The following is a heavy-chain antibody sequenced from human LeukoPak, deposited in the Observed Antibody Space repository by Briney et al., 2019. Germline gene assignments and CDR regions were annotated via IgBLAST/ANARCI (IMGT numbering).Heavy chain of an antibody. CDR1: GGSISSGGYY. J-gene: IGHJ3*01. D-gene: IGHD5-24*01. CDR3: ARDAWLQSSRAFDL. V-gene: IGHV4-31*03. Sequence: SQTLSLTCTVSGGSISSGGYYWSWIRQYPGKGLEWIGNMYVRGTTYYNPSLKSRLGISVDTSKNQFSLNLRSVTAADTAVYYCARDAWLQSSRAFDLWGQGTMVTVSS. CDR2: MYVRGTT.